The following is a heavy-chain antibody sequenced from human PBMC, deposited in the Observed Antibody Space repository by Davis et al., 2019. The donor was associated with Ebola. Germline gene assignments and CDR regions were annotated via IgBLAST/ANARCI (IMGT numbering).Heavy chain of an antibody. V-gene: IGHV4-39*02. D-gene: IGHD3-10*01. CDR3: ARDEVYYGSGSYSLEAFDI. CDR2: IYYSGIT. Sequence: SETLSLTCTVSGGSIISSSSYWGWIRQPPRKGLEWIGSIYYSGITYYNPSLKSRVTISVDTSKNQFSLKLSSVTAADTAVYYCARDEVYYGSGSYSLEAFDIWGQGTMVTVSS. CDR1: GGSIISSSSY. J-gene: IGHJ3*02.